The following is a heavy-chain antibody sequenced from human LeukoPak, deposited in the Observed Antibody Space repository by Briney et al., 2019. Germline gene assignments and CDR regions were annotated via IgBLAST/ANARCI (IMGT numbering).Heavy chain of an antibody. Sequence: VSVKVSCKASAYTFTDYYVHWVRQAPGQGLEWMGRINPCSGDTNYAQNFQGRVTMTRDTSISTAYMELSRLRSDDTAVYYCATTSGYFYYWGQGTLVTVSS. J-gene: IGHJ4*02. CDR1: AYTFTDYY. D-gene: IGHD1-26*01. V-gene: IGHV1-2*06. CDR2: INPCSGDT. CDR3: ATTSGYFYY.